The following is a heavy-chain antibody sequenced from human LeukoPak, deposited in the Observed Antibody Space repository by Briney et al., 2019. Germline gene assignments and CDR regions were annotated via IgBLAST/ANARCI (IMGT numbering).Heavy chain of an antibody. CDR2: INPSGGST. J-gene: IGHJ5*02. D-gene: IGHD3-10*01. CDR3: ARDGAPNYYGSGSYLNWFDP. V-gene: IGHV1-46*01. Sequence: VASVTVSCTASGYTFTSYYMHWVRQAPGQGLEWMGIINPSGGSTSYAQKFQGRVTMTRDTSTSTVYMELSSLRSEDTAVYYCARDGAPNYYGSGSYLNWFDPWGQGTLVTVSS. CDR1: GYTFTSYY.